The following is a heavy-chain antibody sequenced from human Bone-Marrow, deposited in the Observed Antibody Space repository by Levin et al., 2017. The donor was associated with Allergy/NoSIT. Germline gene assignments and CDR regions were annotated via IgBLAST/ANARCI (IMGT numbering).Heavy chain of an antibody. CDR1: GFTFNSYA. Sequence: GGSLRLSCAASGFTFNSYALSWVRQAPGKGLEWVSAISGSGSSTYYADSVKGRFTISRDNSKTTLSLQMNSLRAEDTAVYYCAKGAGWVAGAVALIWGQGTLVTVSS. CDR3: AKGAGWVAGAVALI. D-gene: IGHD6-19*01. V-gene: IGHV3-23*01. CDR2: ISGSGSST. J-gene: IGHJ4*02.